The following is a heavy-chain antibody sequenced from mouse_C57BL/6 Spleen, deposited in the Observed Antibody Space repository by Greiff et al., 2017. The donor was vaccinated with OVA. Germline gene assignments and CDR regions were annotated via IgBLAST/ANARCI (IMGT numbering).Heavy chain of an antibody. Sequence: EVQGVESGEGLVKPGGSLKLSCAASGFTFSSYAMSWVRQTPEKRLEWVAYISSGGDYIYYADTVKGRFTISRDNARNTLYLQMSSLKSEDTAMDYCTRDRWLLRYAMDYWGQGTSVTVSS. CDR2: ISSGGDYI. D-gene: IGHD2-3*01. CDR3: TRDRWLLRYAMDY. V-gene: IGHV5-9-1*02. J-gene: IGHJ4*01. CDR1: GFTFSSYA.